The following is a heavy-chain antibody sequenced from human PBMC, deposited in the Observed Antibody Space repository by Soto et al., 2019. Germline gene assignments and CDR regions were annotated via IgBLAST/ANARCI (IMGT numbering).Heavy chain of an antibody. V-gene: IGHV4-39*01. D-gene: IGHD6-13*01. CDR1: GGSISSSSYY. CDR3: ATLAAAGTSGLFDI. J-gene: IGHJ3*02. Sequence: LSLPFTVSGGSISSSSYYWGWIRQPPGKGLEWIGSIYYSGSTYYNPSLKSRVTISVDTSKNQFSLKLSSVTAADTAVYYCATLAAAGTSGLFDIWGQGTMVTVSS. CDR2: IYYSGST.